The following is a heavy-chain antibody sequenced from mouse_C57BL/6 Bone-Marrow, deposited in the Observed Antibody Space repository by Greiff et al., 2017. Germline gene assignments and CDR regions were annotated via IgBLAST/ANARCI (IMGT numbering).Heavy chain of an antibody. Sequence: EVKLVESEGGLVQPGSSMKLSCTASGFTFSDYYMAWVRQVPEKGLEWVANINYDGSSTYYLDSLKSRFLISRDNAKNILYLHMSSLKSEDTATYYCARLPYYFDYWGQGTTLTVSS. V-gene: IGHV5-16*01. CDR3: ARLPYYFDY. CDR1: GFTFSDYY. J-gene: IGHJ2*01. CDR2: INYDGSST.